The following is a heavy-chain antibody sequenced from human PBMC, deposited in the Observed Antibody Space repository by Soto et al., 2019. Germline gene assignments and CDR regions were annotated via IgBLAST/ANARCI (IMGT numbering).Heavy chain of an antibody. Sequence: ASVKVSCKASGYSFTDYHIHWVRQAPGQGLEWLGRLNPKSGGTSTAQKFQGWVTMTRDRSISTVYMELTRLRSDDTAVYFCARGHSTDCSNGVCSFFYNHEMDVWG. J-gene: IGHJ6*02. V-gene: IGHV1-2*04. D-gene: IGHD2-8*01. CDR1: GYSFTDYH. CDR2: LNPKSGGT. CDR3: ARGHSTDCSNGVCSFFYNHEMDV.